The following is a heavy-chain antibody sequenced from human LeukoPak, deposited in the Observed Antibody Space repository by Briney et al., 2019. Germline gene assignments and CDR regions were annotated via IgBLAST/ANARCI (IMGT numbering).Heavy chain of an antibody. D-gene: IGHD2-21*01. Sequence: SETLSFTCSGSGGSITTNRWSWIRQPPGRGLEWIGYIHHSGGTDYNPSLKSRLTISIDTSKSQFSLKLTSVTAADTAVYYCAPDWRFCGDEGCVGTWGQGTLITVSS. CDR1: GGSITTNR. CDR2: IHHSGGT. J-gene: IGHJ4*02. V-gene: IGHV4-59*01. CDR3: APDWRFCGDEGCVGT.